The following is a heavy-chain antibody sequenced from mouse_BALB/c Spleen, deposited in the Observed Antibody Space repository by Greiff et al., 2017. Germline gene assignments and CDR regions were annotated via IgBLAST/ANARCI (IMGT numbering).Heavy chain of an antibody. V-gene: IGHV1-80*01. Sequence: VQLHQSGAELVRPGSSVKISCKASGYAFSSYWMNWVKQRPGQGLEWIGQIYPGDGDTNYNGKFKGKATLTADKSSSTAYMQLSSLTSEDSAVYFCARHFGLVGCAYWGQGTLVTVSA. CDR1: GYAFSSYW. CDR2: IYPGDGDT. CDR3: ARHFGLVGCAY. D-gene: IGHD1-1*02. J-gene: IGHJ3*01.